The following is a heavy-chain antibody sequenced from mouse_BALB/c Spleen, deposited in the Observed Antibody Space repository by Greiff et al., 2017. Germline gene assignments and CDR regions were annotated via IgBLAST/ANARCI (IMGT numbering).Heavy chain of an antibody. D-gene: IGHD1-1*01. J-gene: IGHJ1*01. Sequence: EVKLMESGGDLVKPGGSLKLSCAASGFTFSSYGMSWVRQTPDKRLEWVATISSGGSYTYYPDSVKGRFTISRDNAKNTLYLQMSSLKSEDTAMYYCARIYYYGSSWYFDVWGAGTTVTVSS. CDR3: ARIYYYGSSWYFDV. V-gene: IGHV5-6*01. CDR2: ISSGGSYT. CDR1: GFTFSSYG.